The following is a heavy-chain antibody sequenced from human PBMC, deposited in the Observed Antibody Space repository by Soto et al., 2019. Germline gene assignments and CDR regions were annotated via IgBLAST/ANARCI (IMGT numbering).Heavy chain of an antibody. V-gene: IGHV1-18*04. J-gene: IGHJ6*02. CDR3: ARALGSSGSFVYYYGMDV. Sequence: RASVKVSCKASGYTFTSYGISWVRQAPGQGLEWMGWISAYNGNTNYAQKLQGRVTMTTDTSTSAAYMELRSLRSDDTAVYYCARALGSSGSFVYYYGMDVWGQGTTVTVSS. CDR2: ISAYNGNT. D-gene: IGHD3-10*01. CDR1: GYTFTSYG.